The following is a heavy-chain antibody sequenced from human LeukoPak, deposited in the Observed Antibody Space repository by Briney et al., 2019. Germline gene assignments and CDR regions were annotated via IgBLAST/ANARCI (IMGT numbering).Heavy chain of an antibody. CDR1: GFTFSSYG. V-gene: IGHV4-34*01. CDR3: ARGWMVANT. D-gene: IGHD5-12*01. Sequence: GSLRLSCAASGFTFSSYGMHWIRQPPGKGLEWIGEINHSGSTNYNPSLKSRVTISVDTSKNQFSLKLSSVTAADTAVYYCARGWMVANTWGQGTLVTVSS. J-gene: IGHJ5*02. CDR2: INHSGST.